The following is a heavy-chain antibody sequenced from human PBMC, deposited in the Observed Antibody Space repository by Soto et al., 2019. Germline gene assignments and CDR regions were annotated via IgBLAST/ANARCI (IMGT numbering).Heavy chain of an antibody. Sequence: SETLSLTCTVSGGSISSYYWSWIRQPPGKGLEWIGFIYYSGSTNYNPSLKSRVTISVDTSKNQFSLKLSSVTAADTAVYYCARGRGYYDSSGYYRTHFDYWGQGTLVTVSS. CDR1: GGSISSYY. J-gene: IGHJ4*02. CDR3: ARGRGYYDSSGYYRTHFDY. CDR2: IYYSGST. V-gene: IGHV4-59*01. D-gene: IGHD3-22*01.